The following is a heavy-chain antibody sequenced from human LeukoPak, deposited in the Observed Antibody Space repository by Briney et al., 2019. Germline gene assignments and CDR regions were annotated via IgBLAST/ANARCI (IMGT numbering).Heavy chain of an antibody. CDR3: ARDGYCSSTSCYSTGDN. J-gene: IGHJ4*02. V-gene: IGHV1-69*13. CDR2: IIPIFGTV. Sequence: SVKVSCKASGGTFSSYAISWVRQAPGQGLEWMGGIIPIFGTVNYAQKFQGRVTITADESTSTAYMELSSLRSEDTAVYYCARDGYCSSTSCYSTGDNWGQGTLVTVSS. D-gene: IGHD2-2*03. CDR1: GGTFSSYA.